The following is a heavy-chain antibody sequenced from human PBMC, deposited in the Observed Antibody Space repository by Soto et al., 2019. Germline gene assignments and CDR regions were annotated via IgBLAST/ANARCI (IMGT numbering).Heavy chain of an antibody. CDR2: ISYDGSNK. J-gene: IGHJ4*02. D-gene: IGHD1-26*01. CDR3: ARAEWELDY. Sequence: AGGSLRLSCAASGFTFSSYGMHWVRQAPGKGLEWVAVISYDGSNKYYADSVKGRFTISRDNSKNTLYLQMNSLRAEDTAMYYCARAEWELDYWGQGILVTVSS. V-gene: IGHV3-30*03. CDR1: GFTFSSYG.